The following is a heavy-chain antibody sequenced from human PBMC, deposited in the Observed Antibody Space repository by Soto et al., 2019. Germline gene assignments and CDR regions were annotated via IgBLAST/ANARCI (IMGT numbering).Heavy chain of an antibody. CDR1: GYTFTSYA. J-gene: IGHJ4*02. Sequence: ASVKVSCKASGYTFTSYAMHWVRQAPGQRLEWMGWINAGNGNTKYSQKFQGRVTITRDTSASTAYMELNSLKTEDTAVYYCTTDRYNWKPPPAYWGQGTLVTVSS. D-gene: IGHD1-20*01. V-gene: IGHV1-3*01. CDR3: TTDRYNWKPPPAY. CDR2: INAGNGNT.